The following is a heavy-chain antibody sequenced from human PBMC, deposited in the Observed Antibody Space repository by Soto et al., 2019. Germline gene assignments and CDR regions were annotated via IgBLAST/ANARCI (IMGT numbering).Heavy chain of an antibody. V-gene: IGHV4-39*01. CDR2: IYYSGST. Sequence: SETLSLTCTVSGGAISSSSYYWCWIRQPPGKGLEWIGSIYYSGSTYYNPSLKSRVTISVDTSKNQFSLKLSSVTAADTAVYYCARTTIAARLFYYYYGMDVWGQGTTVTVSS. J-gene: IGHJ6*02. CDR3: ARTTIAARLFYYYYGMDV. CDR1: GGAISSSSYY. D-gene: IGHD6-6*01.